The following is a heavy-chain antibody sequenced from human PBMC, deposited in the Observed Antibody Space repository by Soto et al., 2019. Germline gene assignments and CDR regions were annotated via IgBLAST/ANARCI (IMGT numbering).Heavy chain of an antibody. V-gene: IGHV3-74*01. CDR2: INNDGSGT. D-gene: IGHD2-21*01. CDR1: GFSFSSYW. CDR3: ARDVAPGYFDY. J-gene: IGHJ4*02. Sequence: EVQLVESGGGLVQPGGSLRLSCVASGFSFSSYWMHWVRQTPGKGLMWVSRINNDGSGTADADSVRGRFTISRDNAKNTLYLQLNSLRAEDMAVYYCARDVAPGYFDYWGQGTPVTVSS.